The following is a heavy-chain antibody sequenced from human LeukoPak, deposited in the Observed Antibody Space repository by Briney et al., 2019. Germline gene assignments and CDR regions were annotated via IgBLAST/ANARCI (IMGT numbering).Heavy chain of an antibody. CDR2: ISGSGGST. Sequence: PGGSLRLSCAASGFTFSSYAMSWVRQAPGKGLEWVSAISGSGGSTYYADSVKGRFTISRDNSKNTLYLQMNSLRAEDTAVYYCAKDPRQYIAVAVPFFDYWGQGTLVTVSS. CDR1: GFTFSSYA. D-gene: IGHD6-19*01. CDR3: AKDPRQYIAVAVPFFDY. V-gene: IGHV3-23*01. J-gene: IGHJ4*02.